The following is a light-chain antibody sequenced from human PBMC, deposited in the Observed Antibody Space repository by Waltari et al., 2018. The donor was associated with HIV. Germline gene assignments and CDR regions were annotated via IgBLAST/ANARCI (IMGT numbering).Light chain of an antibody. V-gene: IGLV1-44*01. J-gene: IGLJ2*01. CDR1: YSNIGSNT. CDR3: AAWDDSLHGEL. CDR2: SNN. Sequence: QSVLTQTPSLSGTPGQRFTISCSGVYSNIGSNTVTWYQPFPGTAPRLLIYSNNQRPSGVPDRFSGSKSGTSASLVISELQSQDEADYHCAAWDDSLHGELFGGGTKLTVL.